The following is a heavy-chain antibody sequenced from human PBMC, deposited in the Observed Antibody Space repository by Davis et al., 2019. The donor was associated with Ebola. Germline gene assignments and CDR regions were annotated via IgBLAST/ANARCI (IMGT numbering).Heavy chain of an antibody. CDR3: ARRGSGWYAGFDY. CDR1: GGSFSGYY. V-gene: IGHV4-34*01. CDR2: ISHSGST. D-gene: IGHD6-19*01. J-gene: IGHJ4*02. Sequence: MPSETLSLTCAVYGGSFSGYYWSWIRQPPGKGLEWIGEISHSGSTNYNPSLKSRVTISVDTSKNQFSLKLSSVTAADTAVYYCARRGSGWYAGFDYWGQGTLVTVSS.